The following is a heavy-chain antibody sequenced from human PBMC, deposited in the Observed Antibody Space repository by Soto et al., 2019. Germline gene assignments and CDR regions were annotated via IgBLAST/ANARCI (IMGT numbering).Heavy chain of an antibody. CDR3: ARESLGLVTDALDI. CDR2: INHSGST. J-gene: IGHJ3*02. Sequence: QVQLQQWGAGLLKPSETLSLTCAVYGGSFSGYYWSWIRQPPGQGLEWIGEINHSGSTTYNPSLKIRVTISVDTSKIQFSLKLSSVTASDTAVYYCARESLGLVTDALDIWGQGTMVTVCS. V-gene: IGHV4-34*01. D-gene: IGHD6-19*01. CDR1: GGSFSGYY.